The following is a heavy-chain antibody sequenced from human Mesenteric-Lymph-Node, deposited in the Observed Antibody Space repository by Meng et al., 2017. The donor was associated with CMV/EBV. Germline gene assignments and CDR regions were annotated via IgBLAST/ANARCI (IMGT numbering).Heavy chain of an antibody. CDR2: INTNSGNP. V-gene: IGHV7-4-1*02. CDR1: GYPFTRNG. D-gene: IGHD3-10*01. J-gene: IGHJ4*02. Sequence: GYPFTRNGINWVRPAPGQGLELMGWINTNSGNPTYAQGFTGRFVFSLDTSVSTAYLQISSLKAEDTAVYYCARDLGSYYYGSGPFDYWGQGTLVTVSS. CDR3: ARDLGSYYYGSGPFDY.